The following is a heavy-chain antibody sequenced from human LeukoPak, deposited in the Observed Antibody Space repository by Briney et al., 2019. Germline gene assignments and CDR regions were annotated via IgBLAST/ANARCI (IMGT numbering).Heavy chain of an antibody. Sequence: GGSLRLSCAASGFTFSNAGMSWVRQAPGKGVEWVGRIKSKTDGGTTDYAAPVKGGFTISRDDSKNTLYLQMNSLKTEKTAVYYCKGCSSNTCFYYYYMDVWGKGTTVTVSS. J-gene: IGHJ6*03. CDR3: KGCSSNTCFYYYYMDV. CDR1: GFTFSNAG. CDR2: IKSKTDGGTT. V-gene: IGHV3-15*01. D-gene: IGHD2-2*01.